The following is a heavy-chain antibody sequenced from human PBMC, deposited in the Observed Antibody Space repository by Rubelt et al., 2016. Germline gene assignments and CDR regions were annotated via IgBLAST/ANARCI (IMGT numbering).Heavy chain of an antibody. J-gene: IGHJ4*02. CDR2: INHSGST. CDR3: ARAYSYGPGRDY. Sequence: QVQLQQWGAGLLKPSETLSLTCAVYGGSFSGYYWSWIRQPPGKGLEWIGEINHSGSTNYNPSLKSRVTISVDTSKNQFSLKLSSVTAADTAVYYCARAYSYGPGRDYWGQGTLVTVSS. V-gene: IGHV4-34*01. D-gene: IGHD5-18*01. CDR1: GGSFSGYY.